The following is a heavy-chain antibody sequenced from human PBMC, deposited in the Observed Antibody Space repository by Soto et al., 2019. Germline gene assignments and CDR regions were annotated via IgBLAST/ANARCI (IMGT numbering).Heavy chain of an antibody. J-gene: IGHJ5*02. Sequence: ASVKVSCKASGYTFTNNDVSWVRQATGQGLEWMGWMNPGSGDTGYAQKFQGRVTMTRDISIATAYMELNSLTSEDTAIYYCAGMESFGSLNWLDPWGQGTLVTVSS. D-gene: IGHD5-18*01. CDR3: AGMESFGSLNWLDP. CDR1: GYTFTNND. CDR2: MNPGSGDT. V-gene: IGHV1-8*01.